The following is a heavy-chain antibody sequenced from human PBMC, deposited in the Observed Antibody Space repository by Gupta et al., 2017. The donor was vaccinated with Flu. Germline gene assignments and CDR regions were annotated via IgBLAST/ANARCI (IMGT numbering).Heavy chain of an antibody. Sequence: EVQLVASGGGLVQPGGSLRLSCAASGFTFSDHDVSWVRQAQGKGLEWVSFISRRGVPYYTDSVKGRFTISRDNAKNSVYLKMDSLRAEDTAGYYCARGHWDSWGQGTLVTVSS. CDR1: GFTFSDHD. V-gene: IGHV3-48*03. CDR3: ARGHWDS. CDR2: ISRRGVP. J-gene: IGHJ4*02.